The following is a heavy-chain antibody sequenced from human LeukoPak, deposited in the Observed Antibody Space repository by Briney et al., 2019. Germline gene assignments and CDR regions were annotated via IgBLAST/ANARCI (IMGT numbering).Heavy chain of an antibody. CDR3: AKDGDCSSTSCYVPLAYYYYYMDV. D-gene: IGHD2-2*01. J-gene: IGHJ6*03. CDR2: IRYDGSNK. V-gene: IGHV3-30*02. CDR1: GFTFSSYG. Sequence: GGSLRLSCAASGFTFSSYGMHWVRQAPGKGLEWVAFIRYDGSNKYYADSVKGRFTISRDNSKNTLYLQMNSLRAEDTAVYYCAKDGDCSSTSCYVPLAYYYYYMDVWGKGTTVTASS.